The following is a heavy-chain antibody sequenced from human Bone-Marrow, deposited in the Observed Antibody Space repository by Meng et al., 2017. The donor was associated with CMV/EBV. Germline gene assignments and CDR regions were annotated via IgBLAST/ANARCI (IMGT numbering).Heavy chain of an antibody. J-gene: IGHJ4*02. Sequence: GGSLRLSCAAPGFTFSSYGMHWVRQAPGKGLEWVAVIWYDGSNKYYADSVKGRFTISRDNSKNTLYLQMNSLRAEDTAVYYCVKDGGVLMVYATYFDYWGQGTLVTVSS. CDR2: IWYDGSNK. D-gene: IGHD2-8*01. CDR1: GFTFSSYG. CDR3: VKDGGVLMVYATYFDY. V-gene: IGHV3-33*06.